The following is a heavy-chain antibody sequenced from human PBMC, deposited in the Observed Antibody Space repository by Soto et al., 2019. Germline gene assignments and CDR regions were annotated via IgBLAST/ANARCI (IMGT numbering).Heavy chain of an antibody. CDR1: GGTFSSYA. Sequence: QVQLVQSGAEVKKPGSSVKVSCKASGGTFSSYAISWVRQAPGQVLEWMGGIIPIFGTANYAQKFQGRVTITADESTSTAYMELRSLRSEDMAVYYCARAFYRTPNDGWFDPWGQGTLVTVSS. CDR3: ARAFYRTPNDGWFDP. CDR2: IIPIFGTA. J-gene: IGHJ5*02. V-gene: IGHV1-69*01. D-gene: IGHD3-3*02.